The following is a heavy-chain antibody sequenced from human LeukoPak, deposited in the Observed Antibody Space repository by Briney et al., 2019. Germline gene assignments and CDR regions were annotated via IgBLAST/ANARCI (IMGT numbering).Heavy chain of an antibody. J-gene: IGHJ6*03. D-gene: IGHD1-1*01. CDR2: INHSGST. V-gene: IGHV4-34*01. CDR1: GGSFSGYY. Sequence: SETLSLTCAVYGGSFSGYYWSWIRQPPGKGLEWIGEINHSGSTNYNPSLKSRVTISVDTSKNQFSLKLSSVTAADTAVYYCARAGTTGTAYYYYMDVWGKGTTVTISS. CDR3: ARAGTTGTAYYYYMDV.